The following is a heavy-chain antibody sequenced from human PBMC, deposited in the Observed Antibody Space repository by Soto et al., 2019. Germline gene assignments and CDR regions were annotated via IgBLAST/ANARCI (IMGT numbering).Heavy chain of an antibody. D-gene: IGHD2-2*01. CDR2: ISGSGGNT. J-gene: IGHJ4*02. CDR1: GFTFSSYA. V-gene: IGHV3-23*01. Sequence: GGSLRLSCAASGFTFSSYAMSWVRQAPGRGLEWVSAISGSGGNTYYEDSVKGRFTISRDNSKNTLYLQMNSLRAEDTAVYYCAKPNLYCSSTSCYDYWGQGTLVNVSS. CDR3: AKPNLYCSSTSCYDY.